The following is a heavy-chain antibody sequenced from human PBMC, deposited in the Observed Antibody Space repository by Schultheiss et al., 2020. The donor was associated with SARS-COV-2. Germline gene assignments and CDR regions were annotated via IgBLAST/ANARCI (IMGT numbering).Heavy chain of an antibody. Sequence: SCAASGFTFSNAWMSWVRQAPGKGLEWVGRIKSKTDGGTTDYAAPVKGRFTISRDDSKNTLYLQMNSLKTEDTAVYYCTTPNYDFWSGTDNWFDPWGQGTLVTVSS. J-gene: IGHJ5*02. CDR2: IKSKTDGGTT. CDR3: TTPNYDFWSGTDNWFDP. V-gene: IGHV3-15*01. D-gene: IGHD3-3*01. CDR1: GFTFSNAW.